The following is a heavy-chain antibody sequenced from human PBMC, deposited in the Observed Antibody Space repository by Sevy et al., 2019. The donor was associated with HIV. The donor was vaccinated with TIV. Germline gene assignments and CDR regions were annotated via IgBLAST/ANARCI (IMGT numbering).Heavy chain of an antibody. D-gene: IGHD2-21*02. Sequence: SETLSLTCTVSGGSISSSSYYWGWIRQPPGKGLEWIGSIYYSGSTYYNPSLKSRVTISVDTSKNQFSLKLSSVTAADTAVYYCAREIAHCGGDCYSGYYYYGMDVWGQGTTVTVSS. CDR1: GGSISSSSYY. CDR2: IYYSGST. CDR3: AREIAHCGGDCYSGYYYYGMDV. J-gene: IGHJ6*02. V-gene: IGHV4-39*01.